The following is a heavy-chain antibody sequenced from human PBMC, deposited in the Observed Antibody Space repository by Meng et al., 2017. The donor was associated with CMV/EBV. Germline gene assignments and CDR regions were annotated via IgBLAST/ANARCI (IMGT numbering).Heavy chain of an antibody. Sequence: GGSLRLSCAASGFTFSSYTMNWVRQAPGKGLEWVSSISSSRSYIYYADSVKGRFTISRDNAKNSLYLQMNSLRAEDTAVYYCARDKRCQGWFDPWGQGTLVTVSS. CDR1: GFTFSSYT. CDR2: ISSSRSYI. D-gene: IGHD5-24*01. CDR3: ARDKRCQGWFDP. J-gene: IGHJ5*02. V-gene: IGHV3-21*01.